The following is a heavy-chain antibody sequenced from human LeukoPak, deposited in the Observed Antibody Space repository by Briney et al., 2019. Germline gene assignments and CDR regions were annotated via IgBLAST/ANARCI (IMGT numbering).Heavy chain of an antibody. D-gene: IGHD5-12*01. Sequence: PGGSLRLSCAASGFTFSSYAMSWVRQAPGKGLEWVSAISGSGGSTYYADSVKGRFTISRDNAKNSLYLQMNSLRAEDTAVYYCASCLRGYSGYIEFWGQGTLVTVSS. CDR1: GFTFSSYA. CDR2: ISGSGGST. V-gene: IGHV3-23*01. J-gene: IGHJ4*03. CDR3: ASCLRGYSGYIEF.